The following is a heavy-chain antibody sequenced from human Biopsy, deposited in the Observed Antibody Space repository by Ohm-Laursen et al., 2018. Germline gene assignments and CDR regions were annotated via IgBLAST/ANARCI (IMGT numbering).Heavy chain of an antibody. CDR1: GYTLTELS. J-gene: IGHJ4*02. CDR3: AADINVWNVNY. V-gene: IGHV1-24*01. CDR2: FAPENGKT. Sequence: VSSVKVSCKVSGYTLTELSMHWVRQAPGKGLEWMGGFAPENGKTDYAQNFQARVSMTEDTSPDTAYMELRSLRSEDTAVYYCAADINVWNVNYWGQGTQVTVSS. D-gene: IGHD1-1*01.